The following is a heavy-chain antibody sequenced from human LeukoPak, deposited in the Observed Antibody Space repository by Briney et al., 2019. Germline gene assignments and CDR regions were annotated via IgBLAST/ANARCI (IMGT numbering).Heavy chain of an antibody. CDR3: AKDILGSTGFDY. CDR1: GFTFDDYA. Sequence: GGSLRLSCAASGFTFDDYAMHWVRQAPGKGLEWVPLISGDGGSTYYADSVKGRFTISRDNSKNSLYLQMNSLRTEDTALYYCAKDILGSTGFDYWGQGTLVTVSS. J-gene: IGHJ4*02. V-gene: IGHV3-43*02. D-gene: IGHD3-3*02. CDR2: ISGDGGST.